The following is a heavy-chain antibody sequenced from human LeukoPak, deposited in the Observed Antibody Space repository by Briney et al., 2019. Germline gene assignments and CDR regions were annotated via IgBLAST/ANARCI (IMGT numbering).Heavy chain of an antibody. J-gene: IGHJ4*02. V-gene: IGHV3-21*04. Sequence: GGSLRLSCAASGFTFSSYSMNWVRQAPGKGLEWVSSISSSSSYIYYADSVKGRFTISRDNAKNSLYLQMNSLRAEDTAVYYCAKERYFDWLFTFDYWGQGTLVTVSS. CDR1: GFTFSSYS. CDR3: AKERYFDWLFTFDY. D-gene: IGHD3-9*01. CDR2: ISSSSSYI.